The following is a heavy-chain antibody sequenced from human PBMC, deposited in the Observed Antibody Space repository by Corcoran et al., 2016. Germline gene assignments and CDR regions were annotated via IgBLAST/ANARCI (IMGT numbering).Heavy chain of an antibody. CDR2: MNPNSGNT. V-gene: IGHV1-8*01. J-gene: IGHJ6*02. CDR1: GYTFTSYD. CDR3: ARADTAMAHYYYYGMDV. Sequence: QVQLVQSGAEVKKPGASVKVSCKASGYTFTSYDINWVRQATGQGLEWMGWMNPNSGNTGYAQKFQGRVTMTRNTSISTAYMELSSLRYEDTAVYYCARADTAMAHYYYYGMDVWGQGTTVTVSS. D-gene: IGHD5-18*01.